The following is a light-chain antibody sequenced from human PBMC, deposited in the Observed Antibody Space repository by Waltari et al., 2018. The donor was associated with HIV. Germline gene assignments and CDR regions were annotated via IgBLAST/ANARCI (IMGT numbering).Light chain of an antibody. CDR2: ANI. CDR3: QSFDSSLTTSGVI. CDR1: SSNIGAGYA. Sequence: QSVLTQPPSVSGPPGQRVTITCPGSSSNIGAGYAVHWYQQLPGTAPKLLIYANINRPSGVPDRFSGSKSGSSASLAIAGLQAEDEAHYYCQSFDSSLTTSGVIFGGGTKLTVL. V-gene: IGLV1-40*01. J-gene: IGLJ2*01.